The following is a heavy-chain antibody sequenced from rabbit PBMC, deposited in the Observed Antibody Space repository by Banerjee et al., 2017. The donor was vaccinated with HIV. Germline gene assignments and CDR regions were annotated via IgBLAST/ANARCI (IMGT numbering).Heavy chain of an antibody. CDR1: GFDLSSYYY. Sequence: QEQLEESGGGLVKPEGSLTLTCKASGFDLSSYYYMCWVRQAPGKGLELIACIYTGTSGSTYYANWAKGRFTISKTSSTTVTLQMTSLTAADTATYFCAREDGGVGGYDNNLWGPGTLVT. V-gene: IGHV1S45*01. D-gene: IGHD1-1*01. CDR3: AREDGGVGGYDNNL. CDR2: IYTGTSGST. J-gene: IGHJ4*01.